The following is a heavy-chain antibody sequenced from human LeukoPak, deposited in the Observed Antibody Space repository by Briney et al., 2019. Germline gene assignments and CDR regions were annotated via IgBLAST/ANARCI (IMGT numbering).Heavy chain of an antibody. V-gene: IGHV3-23*01. Sequence: GGSQRLSCAASGFTFSSYAMSWVRQAPRKGLEWVSVISGSGGSTYYADSAKGRSTISRDNSKNTLYLQMNSLRAEDTAVYYCAKRDSSGHYLFDYWGQGTLVTVSS. CDR2: ISGSGGST. CDR3: AKRDSSGHYLFDY. D-gene: IGHD3-22*01. J-gene: IGHJ4*02. CDR1: GFTFSSYA.